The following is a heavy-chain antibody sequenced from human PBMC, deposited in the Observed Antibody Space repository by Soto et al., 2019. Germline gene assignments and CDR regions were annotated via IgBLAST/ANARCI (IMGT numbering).Heavy chain of an antibody. CDR2: IKSDGSST. V-gene: IGHV3-74*01. CDR1: GFTFSTYW. CDR3: SRSDWFDP. Sequence: EVQLVESGGGLVQPGGSLRLSCAGSGFTFSTYWMHWVRQAPGKGLVWVSRIKSDGSSTSYADSVKGRFTISRDNAKNTLYLQMNSLRVEDTAVYYCSRSDWFDPWGQGTLVTVSS. J-gene: IGHJ5*02.